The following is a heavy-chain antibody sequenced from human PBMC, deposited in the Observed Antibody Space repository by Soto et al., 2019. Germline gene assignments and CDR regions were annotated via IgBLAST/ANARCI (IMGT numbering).Heavy chain of an antibody. CDR2: IIPLFNVA. D-gene: IGHD4-4*01. V-gene: IGHV1-69*01. Sequence: QVQLVQSGPEVKKPGSSVKVSCEASGGTFSNFAVNWVRQAPGQGLEWVGGIIPLFNVAKYAQKFEGRVTIVADDSNNAEYVDCSRLTSDATAVYYYAASGMDVPGYDYKDNEGIDIWGQGTMVNVSS. J-gene: IGHJ3*02. CDR3: AASGMDVPGYDYKDNEGIDI. CDR1: GGTFSNFA.